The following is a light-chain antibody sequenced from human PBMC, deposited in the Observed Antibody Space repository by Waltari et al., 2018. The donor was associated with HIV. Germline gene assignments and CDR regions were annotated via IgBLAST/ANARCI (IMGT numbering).Light chain of an antibody. CDR2: EDS. J-gene: IGLJ2*01. CDR1: ALPKKF. V-gene: IGLV3-10*01. Sequence: SYELTQPPSVSVSPGQTARITYSGDALPKKFAYWYQQKSGQAPVLVIYEDSKRPSGIPQRFSGSSSGTMATLTISGAHVADEADYYCYSTDNSGTHIRVFGGGTKLTVL. CDR3: YSTDNSGTHIRV.